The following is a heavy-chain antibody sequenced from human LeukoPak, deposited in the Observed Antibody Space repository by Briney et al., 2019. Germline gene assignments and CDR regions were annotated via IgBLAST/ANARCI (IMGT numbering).Heavy chain of an antibody. V-gene: IGHV3-74*01. CDR2: INEDGSNT. CDR3: EKDDRGGGGWRDYFDQ. J-gene: IGHJ4*02. CDR1: GFTFSNYW. D-gene: IGHD3-16*01. Sequence: GGSLRLSCAASGFTFSNYWMHWVRQAPGKGLVWVSRINEDGSNTDYADSVKGRFTISRDNSKNTLYLQMNSLRAEDTAVYYWEKDDRGGGGWRDYFDQGGQEPLVPVS.